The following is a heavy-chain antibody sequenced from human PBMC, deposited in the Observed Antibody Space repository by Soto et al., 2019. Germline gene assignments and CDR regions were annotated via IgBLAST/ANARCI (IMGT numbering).Heavy chain of an antibody. J-gene: IGHJ6*03. Sequence: EVQLLESGGGLVQPGGSLRLSCAASGFTFSSYAMSWVRQAPGKGLEWVSAISGSGGSTYYADSVKGRFTISRDNSKNTLYLQMTSLRAEDTAVYYCAKANSYYYYMDVWGKGTTVTVSS. CDR3: AKANSYYYYMDV. CDR1: GFTFSSYA. V-gene: IGHV3-23*01. CDR2: ISGSGGST.